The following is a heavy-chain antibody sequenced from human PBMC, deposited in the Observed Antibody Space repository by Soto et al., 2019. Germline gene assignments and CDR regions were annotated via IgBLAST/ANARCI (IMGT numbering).Heavy chain of an antibody. CDR1: GFTFSSYA. Sequence: GGSLRLSCAASGFTFSSYAMNWIRQAPGKGLEWVSAISGTGGSTYYADSVKGRFTISRDNSKSTLFLQMNSLRAEDTAVYYCAKDYGDFCFGYWGQGTLVTVSS. CDR3: AKDYGDFCFGY. V-gene: IGHV3-23*01. J-gene: IGHJ4*02. D-gene: IGHD4-17*01. CDR2: ISGTGGST.